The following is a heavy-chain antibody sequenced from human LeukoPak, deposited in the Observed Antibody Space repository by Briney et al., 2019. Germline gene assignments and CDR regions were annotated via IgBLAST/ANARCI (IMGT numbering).Heavy chain of an antibody. V-gene: IGHV4-61*02. Sequence: SETLSLTCTVSGGSISSGSYYWSWIRQPAGKGLEWIGRIFTSGSTKYNPSLKSRVTISVDTSKNQFSLKVSSVTAADTAVYYCARVGYSSSSHFDYWGQGTLVTVSS. CDR1: GGSISSGSYY. J-gene: IGHJ4*02. CDR3: ARVGYSSSSHFDY. D-gene: IGHD6-6*01. CDR2: IFTSGST.